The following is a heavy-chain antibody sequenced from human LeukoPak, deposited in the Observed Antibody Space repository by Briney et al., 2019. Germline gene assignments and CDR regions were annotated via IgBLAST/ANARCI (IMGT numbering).Heavy chain of an antibody. CDR2: INQGGSDK. D-gene: IGHD1-14*01. Sequence: GGSLRLSCSPSGFTFSGHWMSWVRQAPGKGLEWVANINQGGSDKYYVDSVKGRFTISRDNANNLLYLQMNSLRGEDTVVYYCTRDRSRAEDDWGQGTLVTVSS. CDR1: GFTFSGHW. J-gene: IGHJ4*02. CDR3: TRDRSRAEDD. V-gene: IGHV3-7*01.